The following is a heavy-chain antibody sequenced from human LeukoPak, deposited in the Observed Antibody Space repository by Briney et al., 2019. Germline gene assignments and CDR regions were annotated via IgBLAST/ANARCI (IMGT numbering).Heavy chain of an antibody. CDR1: GVTFSNYA. CDR2: ISDSAVGT. D-gene: IGHD5-18*01. V-gene: IGHV3-23*01. Sequence: PGGSLRLSCATSGVTFSNYAMSWVRQAPGKGLEWVSIISDSAVGTYYTDSVKGRFTISRDNSKNTLYLQMNSLRAEDTAVYYCAKDGYGYKDYWGQGTLVTVSS. J-gene: IGHJ4*02. CDR3: AKDGYGYKDY.